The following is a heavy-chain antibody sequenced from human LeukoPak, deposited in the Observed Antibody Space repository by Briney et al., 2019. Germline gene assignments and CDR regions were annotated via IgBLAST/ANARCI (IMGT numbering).Heavy chain of an antibody. CDR3: AKDINAYSGSYQNADY. V-gene: IGHV3-30*02. J-gene: IGHJ4*02. CDR2: IRYDGSNK. CDR1: GFTFSRYG. D-gene: IGHD1-26*01. Sequence: GGSLRLSCAASGFTFSRYGTHWPRQAPGKGLEWVAFIRYDGSNKYYADSVKGRFTISRDNSKNTLYLQMNSLRAEDTAVYYCAKDINAYSGSYQNADYWGQGTLVTVSS.